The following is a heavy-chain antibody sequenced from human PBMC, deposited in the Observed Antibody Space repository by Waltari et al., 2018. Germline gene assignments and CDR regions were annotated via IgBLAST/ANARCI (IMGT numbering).Heavy chain of an antibody. J-gene: IGHJ4*02. CDR1: GDSINNYY. V-gene: IGHV4-59*01. Sequence: QVQLPQSGPGLVKPSETLSPTCSVSGDSINNYYWNWIRQPPGKEREWIGYIAYNGRTNYNPSLTSRVTISVDTSKTQFSLKLRSVTAADTAVYYCARSYDFWSGYPLDHWGQGTLVTVSS. CDR2: IAYNGRT. CDR3: ARSYDFWSGYPLDH. D-gene: IGHD3-3*01.